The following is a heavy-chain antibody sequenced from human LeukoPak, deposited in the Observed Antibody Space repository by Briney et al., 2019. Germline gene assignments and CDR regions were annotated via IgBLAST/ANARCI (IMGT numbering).Heavy chain of an antibody. V-gene: IGHV3-9*01. D-gene: IGHD4-17*01. Sequence: GGSLRLSCAASGFTFDDYAMHWVRQAPGKGLEWVSGISWNSGSIGYADSVKGRFTISRDNAKNSLYLQMNSLRAEDTAVYYCAKANGDYLYYYYGMDVWGQGTTVTVSS. CDR1: GFTFDDYA. CDR3: AKANGDYLYYYYGMDV. J-gene: IGHJ6*02. CDR2: ISWNSGSI.